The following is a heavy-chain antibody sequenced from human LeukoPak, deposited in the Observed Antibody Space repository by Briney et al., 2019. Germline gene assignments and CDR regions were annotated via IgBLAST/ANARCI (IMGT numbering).Heavy chain of an antibody. D-gene: IGHD6-6*01. V-gene: IGHV3-30*01. CDR2: ISHDGKNQ. CDR1: GFTLSDYA. Sequence: AGGSLRLSCAASGFTLSDYAMHWVRQAPGKGLEWLGVISHDGKNQRYADSVKGRFTISRDNSQDTQFLQMNSLTPEDTAVYYCARDGAARLLRFYYYMDVWGKGTTVTVSS. J-gene: IGHJ6*03. CDR3: ARDGAARLLRFYYYMDV.